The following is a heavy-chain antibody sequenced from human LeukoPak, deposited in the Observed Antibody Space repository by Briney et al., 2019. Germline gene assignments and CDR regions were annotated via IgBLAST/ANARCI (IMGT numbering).Heavy chain of an antibody. V-gene: IGHV1-18*01. D-gene: IGHD3-9*01. CDR1: GYPFSSYG. Sequence: PSVKFSCKTSGYPFSSYGINWVRQAPGQGLEWMGWISTYNGDTHYGQKVQGRVTMTTDTSTNTAYMELRSLTSDDTAVYYCVRGILSDDTLTGPWGQGTLVTVSS. CDR2: ISTYNGDT. CDR3: VRGILSDDTLTGP. J-gene: IGHJ5*02.